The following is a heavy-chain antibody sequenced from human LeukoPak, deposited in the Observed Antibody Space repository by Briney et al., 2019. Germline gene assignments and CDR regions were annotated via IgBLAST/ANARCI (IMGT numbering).Heavy chain of an antibody. CDR3: ARVRKFMTTVTRGDYYYGMDV. D-gene: IGHD4-17*01. CDR1: GYTFTDYY. Sequence: ASVKVSCKASGYTFTDYYMHWVRQAPGQGLEWMGIINPSGGSTSYAQKFQGRVTMTRDTSTSTVYMELSSLRSEDTAVYYCARVRKFMTTVTRGDYYYGMDVWGQGTTVTVSS. CDR2: INPSGGST. J-gene: IGHJ6*02. V-gene: IGHV1-46*01.